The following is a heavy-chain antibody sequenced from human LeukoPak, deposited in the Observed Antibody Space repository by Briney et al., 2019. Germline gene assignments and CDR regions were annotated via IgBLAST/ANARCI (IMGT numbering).Heavy chain of an antibody. D-gene: IGHD6-13*01. CDR3: ARRVIAAAGWFDP. Sequence: PSETLSLTCTVSGGSISSSSYYWGWIRQPPGKGLEWIGSIYYSGSTYYNPSLKSRVTISVDTSKNQFSLKLSSVTAADTAVYYCARRVIAAAGWFDPWGQGTLVTASS. CDR1: GGSISSSSYY. CDR2: IYYSGST. V-gene: IGHV4-39*01. J-gene: IGHJ5*02.